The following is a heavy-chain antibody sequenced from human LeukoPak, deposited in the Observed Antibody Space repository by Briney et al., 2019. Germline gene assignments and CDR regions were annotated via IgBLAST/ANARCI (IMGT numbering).Heavy chain of an antibody. CDR2: TKSKTDGGAT. V-gene: IGHV3-15*01. Sequence: GGSPRLSCAASGFTFSSYAMSWVRQAPGKGLEWVGRTKSKTDGGATDYAEPVKGRFTISRDDSRATLYLQMSSLKAEDTAVYYCTTERGRASWYEYYFDNWGQGTLVTVAS. CDR1: GFTFSSYA. D-gene: IGHD6-13*01. CDR3: TTERGRASWYEYYFDN. J-gene: IGHJ4*02.